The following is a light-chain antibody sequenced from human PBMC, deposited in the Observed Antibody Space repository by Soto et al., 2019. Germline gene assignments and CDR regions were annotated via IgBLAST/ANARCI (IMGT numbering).Light chain of an antibody. CDR1: NYDIGSYNL. V-gene: IGLV2-23*01. Sequence: QSALTQPASVSGSPGQSITISCTGTNYDIGSYNLVSWYQQHPGKAPKLIIYEGSKRPSGVSNRLSASKSGNTASLTISGLQAEDEADYFCQSYDSDLSVVLFGGGTKLTVL. CDR2: EGS. CDR3: QSYDSDLSVVL. J-gene: IGLJ2*01.